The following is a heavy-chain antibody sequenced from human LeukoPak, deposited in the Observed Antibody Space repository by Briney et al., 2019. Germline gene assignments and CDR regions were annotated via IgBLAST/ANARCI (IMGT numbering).Heavy chain of an antibody. Sequence: PGGSLRLSCAASGFTVSSNYMSWVRQAPGKGLEWVSAISGSGGSTYYADSVKGRFTISRDNSKNTLYLQMNSLRAEDTAVYYCAKDQDIVDWRFDYWGQGTLVTVSS. CDR2: ISGSGGST. D-gene: IGHD2-15*01. V-gene: IGHV3-23*01. CDR1: GFTVSSNY. J-gene: IGHJ4*02. CDR3: AKDQDIVDWRFDY.